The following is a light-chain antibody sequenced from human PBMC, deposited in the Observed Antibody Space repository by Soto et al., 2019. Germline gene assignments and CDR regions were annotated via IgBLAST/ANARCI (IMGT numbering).Light chain of an antibody. Sequence: DIQLTQSPSSLSASVGDRVTITCRASQSIRSHLNWYQQKPGKAPKVLIYTTFTLQGGVPSRFSGSGSETVFNLTISSLQPEDFATYYCQQSFITPLTFGGGTKVEIK. J-gene: IGKJ4*01. CDR1: QSIRSH. CDR3: QQSFITPLT. V-gene: IGKV1-39*01. CDR2: TTF.